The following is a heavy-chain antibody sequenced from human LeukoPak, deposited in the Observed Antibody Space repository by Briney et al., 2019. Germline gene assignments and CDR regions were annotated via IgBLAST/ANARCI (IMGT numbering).Heavy chain of an antibody. D-gene: IGHD6-19*01. CDR1: GCTFSSYA. J-gene: IGHJ4*02. CDR3: ARSSRGWGDAFDY. Sequence: VASVKVSFKASGCTFSSYAISWVRQAPGQGLEWMGGIIPIFGTANYAQKFQGRVTNTADKSTSTAYMELSSMRSEDTAVYYCARSSRGWGDAFDYWGQGTLVTVSS. V-gene: IGHV1-69*06. CDR2: IIPIFGTA.